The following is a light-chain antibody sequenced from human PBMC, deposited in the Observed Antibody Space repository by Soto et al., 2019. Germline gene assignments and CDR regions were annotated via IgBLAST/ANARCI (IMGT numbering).Light chain of an antibody. J-gene: IGKJ1*01. Sequence: DIQLTQSPSSLSASVGDRVTITCRVSQGIRNDLGWYQQKPGKAPKRLIYAASSLDSEVPLRFSGSGSGTEFTLTISSLQPDDFATYYCQQYNSYSFGQGTKVDI. CDR3: QQYNSYS. CDR1: QGIRND. V-gene: IGKV1-17*01. CDR2: AAS.